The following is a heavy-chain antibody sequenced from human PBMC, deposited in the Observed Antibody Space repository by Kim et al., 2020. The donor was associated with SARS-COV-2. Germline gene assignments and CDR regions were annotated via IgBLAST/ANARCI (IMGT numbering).Heavy chain of an antibody. CDR1: GFTFSSYE. J-gene: IGHJ6*02. Sequence: GGSLRLSCAASGFTFSSYEMNWVRQAPGKGLEWVSYISSSGSTIYYADSVKGRFTISRDNAKNSLYLQMNSLRAEDTAVYYCARVIPRITIFGVAPGGMDVWGHGTTVTVSS. CDR3: ARVIPRITIFGVAPGGMDV. V-gene: IGHV3-48*03. CDR2: ISSSGSTI. D-gene: IGHD3-3*01.